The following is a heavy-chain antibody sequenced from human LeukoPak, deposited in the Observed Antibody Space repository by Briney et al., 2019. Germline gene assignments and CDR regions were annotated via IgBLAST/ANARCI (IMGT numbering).Heavy chain of an antibody. CDR3: ARDYRIAAAGPTASNWFDP. CDR2: INTDGSST. J-gene: IGHJ5*02. D-gene: IGHD6-13*01. CDR1: GFTFSSYW. Sequence: GGSLRLSCAASGFTFSSYWMHWVRQAPGKGLVWVSRINTDGSSTSYADSVKGRFTISRDNAKNTLYLQMNSLRAEDTAVYYCARDYRIAAAGPTASNWFDPWGQGTLVTVSS. V-gene: IGHV3-74*01.